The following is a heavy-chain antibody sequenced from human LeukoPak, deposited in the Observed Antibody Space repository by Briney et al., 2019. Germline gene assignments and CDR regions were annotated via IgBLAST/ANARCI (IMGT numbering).Heavy chain of an antibody. CDR1: GFTFTSFG. CDR2: IQHGGNNV. D-gene: IGHD6-13*01. V-gene: IGHV3-30*02. Sequence: GGSLRLSCVASGFTFTSFGMHWVRQAPGKGLEWVAFIQHGGNNVYYADSVKGRFTISRDNSRNTVFLLLNSLRPEDSAMYYCAKDYSSGWYYFDTWGQGTLVTVSS. CDR3: AKDYSSGWYYFDT. J-gene: IGHJ4*02.